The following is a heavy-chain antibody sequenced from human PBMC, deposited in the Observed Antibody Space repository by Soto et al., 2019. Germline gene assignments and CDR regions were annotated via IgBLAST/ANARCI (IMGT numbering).Heavy chain of an antibody. J-gene: IGHJ6*02. CDR3: ARAYSGLLPRRADYYYALDV. Sequence: PGGSLRLSCAASGFAFSDYDIHWVRQASGQGLEWISTIGAARDPYYKASVKGRFTISRENANNPIFLQMNSVRVEDTAVYYCARAYSGLLPRRADYYYALDVWGQGTMVIVPS. V-gene: IGHV3-13*05. CDR2: IGAARDP. CDR1: GFAFSDYD. D-gene: IGHD2-15*01.